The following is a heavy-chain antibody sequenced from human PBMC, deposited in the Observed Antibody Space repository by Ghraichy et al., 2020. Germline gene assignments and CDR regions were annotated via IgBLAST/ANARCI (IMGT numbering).Heavy chain of an antibody. CDR3: AKTLDWYYDY. CDR1: GFTFSDYA. CDR2: ITGSAGNV. D-gene: IGHD2/OR15-2a*01. J-gene: IGHJ4*02. V-gene: IGHV3-23*01. Sequence: GGSLRLSCGASGFTFSDYAIAWVRQAPAKGLEWVSTITGSAGNVFYADSVKGRFTISRDNSRNTVFLQLNSLRAVDTVIYYCAKTLDWYYDYWGQGTLVTVSS.